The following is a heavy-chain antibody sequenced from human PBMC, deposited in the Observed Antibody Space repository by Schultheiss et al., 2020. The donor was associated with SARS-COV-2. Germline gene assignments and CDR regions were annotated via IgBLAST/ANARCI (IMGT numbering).Heavy chain of an antibody. CDR3: ARGRVLTPGYYYGMDV. V-gene: IGHV4-39*07. Sequence: SETLSLTCTVSDDSISSGDYYWRWIRQHPGKGLEWIGEINHSGSTNYNPSLKSRVTISVDTSKNQFSLKLSSVTAADTAVYYCARGRVLTPGYYYGMDVWGQGTTVTVSS. CDR1: DDSISSGDYY. J-gene: IGHJ6*02. D-gene: IGHD4-23*01. CDR2: INHSGST.